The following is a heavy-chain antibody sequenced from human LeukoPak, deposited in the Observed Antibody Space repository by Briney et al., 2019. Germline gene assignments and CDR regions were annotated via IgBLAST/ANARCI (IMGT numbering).Heavy chain of an antibody. J-gene: IGHJ4*02. Sequence: GWSLRLSCAASGFPFNGFEMNWVRQAPGKGLEWVAYIRDDGSNKYYADSVKGRFTISRDNSKNTLYLQMNSLRAEDTAVYYCANPPRYSSSYPDYWGQGTLVTVSS. CDR2: IRDDGSNK. CDR3: ANPPRYSSSYPDY. CDR1: GFPFNGFE. V-gene: IGHV3-30*02. D-gene: IGHD6-6*01.